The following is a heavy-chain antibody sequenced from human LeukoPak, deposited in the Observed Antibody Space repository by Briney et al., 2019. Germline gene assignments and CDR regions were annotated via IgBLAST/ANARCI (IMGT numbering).Heavy chain of an antibody. J-gene: IGHJ4*02. D-gene: IGHD3-9*01. V-gene: IGHV1-18*01. CDR1: GYTFSNYG. CDR3: ARSRSNFDWLLYD. CDR2: ISAYNGNR. Sequence: ASVKVSCKASGYTFSNYGFSWVRQAPGQGLEWMGWISAYNGNRKYAQKLQGRVTMTTDTSTSTAYMQLRSLRSDDTAIYYCARSRSNFDWLLYDWGQGTLVTVSS.